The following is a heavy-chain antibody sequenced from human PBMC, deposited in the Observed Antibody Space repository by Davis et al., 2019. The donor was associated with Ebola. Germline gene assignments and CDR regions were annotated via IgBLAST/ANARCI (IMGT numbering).Heavy chain of an antibody. D-gene: IGHD1-1*01. CDR3: ARVWNGYYYYGMDV. V-gene: IGHV1-3*01. Sequence: AASVKVSCKASGYTFTSYAMNWVRQAPGQRLEWMGWINAGNGNTKYSQKFQGRVTITKDTSASTAYMELSSLRSEDTAVYYCARVWNGYYYYGMDVWGQGTTVTVSS. CDR2: INAGNGNT. CDR1: GYTFTSYA. J-gene: IGHJ6*02.